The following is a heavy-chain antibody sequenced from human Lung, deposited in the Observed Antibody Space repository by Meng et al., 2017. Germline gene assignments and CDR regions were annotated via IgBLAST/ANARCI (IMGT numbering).Heavy chain of an antibody. CDR1: GGSISSSNFY. V-gene: IGHV4-30-4*01. Sequence: QVQLQESGPGLVNPSQTLSLTCTVSGGSISSSNFYWSWIRQTPGKGLEWSGYIYNSGSTYYNPSLKSRITISVDTSKNQFSLKLSSVTAADTAVYYCARGQKGYFDLWGRGTLVTVSS. CDR2: IYNSGST. CDR3: ARGQKGYFDL. J-gene: IGHJ2*01.